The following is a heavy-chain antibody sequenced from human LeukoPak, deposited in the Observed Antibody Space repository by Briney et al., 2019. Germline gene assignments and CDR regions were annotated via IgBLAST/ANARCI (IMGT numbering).Heavy chain of an antibody. Sequence: PSETLSLTCTVSGGSISSSGYYWGWIRQPPGKGLEWIGSIYYSGSTYYNPSLKSRVTISVDTSKNQFSLKLSSVTAADTAVYYCARGLGYCSSTSCRNWFDPWGQGTLVTVSS. J-gene: IGHJ5*02. CDR2: IYYSGST. CDR1: GGSISSSGYY. V-gene: IGHV4-39*01. D-gene: IGHD2-2*01. CDR3: ARGLGYCSSTSCRNWFDP.